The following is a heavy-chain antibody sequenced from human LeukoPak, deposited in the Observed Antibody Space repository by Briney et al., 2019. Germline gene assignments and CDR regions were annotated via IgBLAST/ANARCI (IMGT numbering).Heavy chain of an antibody. Sequence: GGSLRLSCAASELNFENHWMHWVRQVPGKGLEWVSRTDAGGSSTSYADSVRGRFSISRDSSKNTVYLQMNSLRDEDTAVYYCARARPWDSSRSYYFGMDVWGHGTTVTVSS. CDR3: ARARPWDSSRSYYFGMDV. CDR1: ELNFENHW. D-gene: IGHD3-22*01. V-gene: IGHV3-74*01. J-gene: IGHJ6*02. CDR2: TDAGGSST.